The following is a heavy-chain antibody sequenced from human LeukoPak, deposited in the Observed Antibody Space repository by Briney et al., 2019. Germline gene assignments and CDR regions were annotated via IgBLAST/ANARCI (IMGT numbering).Heavy chain of an antibody. CDR2: ISSSGSTI. V-gene: IGHV3-48*03. Sequence: GGSLRLSCGASGFTFSSYEMNWVRQAPGKGLEWVSYISSSGSTIYYADSVKGRFTISRDNAKNSLYLQMNSLRAEDTAVYYCARAGRGLLDYWGQGTLVTVSS. CDR1: GFTFSSYE. J-gene: IGHJ4*02. CDR3: ARAGRGLLDY.